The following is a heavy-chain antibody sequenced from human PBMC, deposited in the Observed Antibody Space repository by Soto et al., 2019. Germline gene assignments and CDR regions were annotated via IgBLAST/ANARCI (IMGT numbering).Heavy chain of an antibody. J-gene: IGHJ4*02. CDR2: IYYSGST. V-gene: IGHV4-59*01. Sequence: SETKSLTCTVAGGYIRSYYWSWIRQNPGKGLEWIGYIYYSGSTNYNPSLKSRVTISVDTSKNQFSLKLSSVTAADTAVYYCAREWGSSSPNYFDYWGQGTLVTVSS. D-gene: IGHD6-6*01. CDR1: GGYIRSYY. CDR3: AREWGSSSPNYFDY.